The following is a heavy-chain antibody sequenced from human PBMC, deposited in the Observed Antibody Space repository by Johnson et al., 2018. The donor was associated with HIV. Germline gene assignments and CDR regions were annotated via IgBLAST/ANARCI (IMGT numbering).Heavy chain of an antibody. CDR3: ARATYYYDTSGYLTRPRAFDV. D-gene: IGHD3-22*01. CDR2: ISYDGSNK. V-gene: IGHV3-30*04. Sequence: QVQLVESGGGVVQPGRSLRLSCAASGFTFSSYAMHWVRQAPGKGLEWVAVISYDGSNKYYADSVKGRFTISRDNSKNTLYLQMNSLRADDTALYYCARATYYYDTSGYLTRPRAFDVWGQGTMVTVS. CDR1: GFTFSSYA. J-gene: IGHJ3*01.